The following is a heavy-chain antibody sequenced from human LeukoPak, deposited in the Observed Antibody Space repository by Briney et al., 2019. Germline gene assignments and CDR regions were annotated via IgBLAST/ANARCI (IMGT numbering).Heavy chain of an antibody. CDR2: ISSSGSTI. V-gene: IGHV3-48*03. CDR1: GFTFSSYE. Sequence: GGSLRLSCAASGFTFSSYEMNWVRQPPGKGLEWVSYISSSGSTIYYADSVKGRFTISRDNAKNSLYLQMNSLGAEDTAVYYCARSKRNGFDIWGQGTMVTVSS. J-gene: IGHJ3*02. CDR3: ARSKRNGFDI.